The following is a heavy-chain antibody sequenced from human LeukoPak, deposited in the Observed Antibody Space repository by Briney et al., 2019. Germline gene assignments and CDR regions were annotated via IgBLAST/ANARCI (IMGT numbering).Heavy chain of an antibody. CDR1: GFTFSSYG. V-gene: IGHV3-30*02. CDR2: IWYDGRDK. Sequence: GGSLRLSCAASGFTFSSYGMHWVRQAPGKGLEWVAFIWYDGRDKYYADSVKGQFTISRDNSKNTLYLQMNSLRAEDTAVYYCAKDPYSYGSYFDYWGQGTLVTVSS. D-gene: IGHD5-18*01. J-gene: IGHJ4*02. CDR3: AKDPYSYGSYFDY.